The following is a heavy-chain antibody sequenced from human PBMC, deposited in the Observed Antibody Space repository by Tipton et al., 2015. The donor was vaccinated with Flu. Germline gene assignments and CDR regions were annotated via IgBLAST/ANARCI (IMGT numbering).Heavy chain of an antibody. J-gene: IGHJ4*02. CDR2: IYYSGST. D-gene: IGHD2-21*01. CDR1: GVSISSYY. CDR3: ARGPPGPSIRAYYFDI. V-gene: IGHV4-59*01. Sequence: TLSLTCTVSGVSISSYYWSWIRQPPGKGLEWIGYIYYSGSTNYNPSLKSRVTISVDTSKNQFSLKLSSVIAADTAVYYCARGPPGPSIRAYYFDIWGQGALVTVSS.